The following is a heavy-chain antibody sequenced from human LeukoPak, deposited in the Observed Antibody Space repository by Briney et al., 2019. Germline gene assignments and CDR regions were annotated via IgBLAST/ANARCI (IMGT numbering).Heavy chain of an antibody. D-gene: IGHD3-22*01. CDR1: GFTFSSYN. Sequence: PGGSLRLSCAASGFTFSSYNMNWVRQAPGKGLEWVANIKEDGSEKYYVDSVKGRFTISRDNAKNSLYLQMNSLRAEDTAVYYCARPRSGYYYDYWGQGTLVTVSS. CDR3: ARPRSGYYYDY. V-gene: IGHV3-7*01. J-gene: IGHJ4*02. CDR2: IKEDGSEK.